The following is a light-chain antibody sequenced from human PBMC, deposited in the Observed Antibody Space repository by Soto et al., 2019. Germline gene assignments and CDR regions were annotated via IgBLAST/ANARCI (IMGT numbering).Light chain of an antibody. CDR1: QSVSSK. V-gene: IGKV3-15*01. Sequence: EIVMKQSPATLSVSPGEGATLSCRASQSVSSKLAWYQQKPGQAPRLLIYAASTRATGVPGRFSGSGSGTEFTLTISSLQSEDCAIYYCQQYHTWPITFGQGTLLEIK. CDR2: AAS. J-gene: IGKJ5*01. CDR3: QQYHTWPIT.